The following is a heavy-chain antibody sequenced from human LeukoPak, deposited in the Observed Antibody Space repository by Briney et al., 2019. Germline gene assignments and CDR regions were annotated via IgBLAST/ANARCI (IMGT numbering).Heavy chain of an antibody. CDR2: IYTSGST. J-gene: IGHJ4*02. CDR1: GGSISSYY. CDR3: AALLIYSSSWYSFDY. Sequence: SETLSLTCTVSGGSISSYYWSWIRQPAGKGLEWIGRIYTSGSTNYNPSLKSRVTMSVDTSKNQFSLKLSSVTAADTAVYYCAALLIYSSSWYSFDYWGQGTLVTVSS. D-gene: IGHD6-13*01. V-gene: IGHV4-4*07.